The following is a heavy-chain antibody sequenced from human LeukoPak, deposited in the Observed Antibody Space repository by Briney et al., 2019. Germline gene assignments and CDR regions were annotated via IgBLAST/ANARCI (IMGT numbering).Heavy chain of an antibody. V-gene: IGHV3-64D*06. CDR1: GFTFSSFV. CDR2: ISNNGRST. CDR3: VKDTVYDILTGYFNFEY. Sequence: PGVSLRLSCSASGFTFSSFVMHWVRQAPGKGLEYVSAISNNGRSTSYADSVKGRFTISRDNSKSTLYLQMSSLRPEDTAVYYCVKDTVYDILTGYFNFEYWGQGTLVTVSS. J-gene: IGHJ4*02. D-gene: IGHD3-9*01.